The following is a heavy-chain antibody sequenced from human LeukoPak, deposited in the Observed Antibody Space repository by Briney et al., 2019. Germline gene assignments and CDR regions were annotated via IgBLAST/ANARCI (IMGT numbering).Heavy chain of an antibody. CDR1: GLTFSSYG. V-gene: IGHV3-33*01. D-gene: IGHD2-2*01. J-gene: IGHJ5*02. CDR2: IWYDGSNK. Sequence: PGRSLRLSCAASGLTFSSYGMHWVRQAPGKGLEWVAVIWYDGSNKYYADSVKGRFTISRDNSKNTLYLQMNSLRAEDTAVYYCARDFVSTSSGWFDPWGQGTLVTVSS. CDR3: ARDFVSTSSGWFDP.